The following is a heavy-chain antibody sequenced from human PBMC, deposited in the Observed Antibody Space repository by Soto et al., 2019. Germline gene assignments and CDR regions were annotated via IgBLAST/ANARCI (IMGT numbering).Heavy chain of an antibody. CDR3: ARGGGGYCSSTSCYRGSDYYYYMDV. CDR1: GFTFSSYW. CDR2: INSDGSST. D-gene: IGHD2-2*01. Sequence: GGSLRLSCAASGFTFSSYWMHWVRQAPGKGLVWVSRINSDGSSTSYADSVKGRFTISRDNAKNTLYLQMNSLRAEDTAVYYCARGGGGYCSSTSCYRGSDYYYYMDVWGKGTTVTVSS. J-gene: IGHJ6*03. V-gene: IGHV3-74*01.